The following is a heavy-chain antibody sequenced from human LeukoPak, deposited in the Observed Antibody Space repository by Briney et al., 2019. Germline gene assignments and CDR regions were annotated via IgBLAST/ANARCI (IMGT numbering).Heavy chain of an antibody. CDR3: ARELPFDY. V-gene: IGHV3-74*01. J-gene: IGHJ4*02. CDR1: GFTFSNYW. CDR2: IKSDGSRT. Sequence: GGSLRLSCAASGFTFSNYWMHWVRQAPGKGLVWISRIKSDGSRTDYADSVKGRFTISRDNAKNTLYLQMNSLRAEDTAVYYCARELPFDYWGQGTLVTVSS. D-gene: IGHD2-15*01.